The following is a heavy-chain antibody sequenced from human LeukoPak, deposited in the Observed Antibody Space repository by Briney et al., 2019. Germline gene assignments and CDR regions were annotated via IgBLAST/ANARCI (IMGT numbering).Heavy chain of an antibody. D-gene: IGHD6-13*01. CDR3: AKDKEQQLVYYYMDV. J-gene: IGHJ6*03. CDR2: LRYDGSNK. Sequence: GGSLRLSCAASGFTFSTYGMHWVRQAPGKGLEWVAFLRYDGSNKYYGDSVKGRFTISRDNSKNTLYLQMNSLRAEDTAVYYCAKDKEQQLVYYYMDVWGKGTTVTVSS. V-gene: IGHV3-30*02. CDR1: GFTFSTYG.